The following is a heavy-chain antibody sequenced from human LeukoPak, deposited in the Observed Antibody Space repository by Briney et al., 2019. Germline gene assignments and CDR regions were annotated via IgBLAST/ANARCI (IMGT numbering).Heavy chain of an antibody. D-gene: IGHD2-15*01. Sequence: ASVKVSCKASGYTFTSYDINWVRQAAGQGLEWMGWMNPNSGNTGYAQKFQGRVTMTRNTSISTAYMELSSLRSEDTAVYYCARSGRYCSGGSCYWKNFDCWGQGTLVTVSS. V-gene: IGHV1-8*01. CDR2: MNPNSGNT. CDR3: ARSGRYCSGGSCYWKNFDC. J-gene: IGHJ4*02. CDR1: GYTFTSYD.